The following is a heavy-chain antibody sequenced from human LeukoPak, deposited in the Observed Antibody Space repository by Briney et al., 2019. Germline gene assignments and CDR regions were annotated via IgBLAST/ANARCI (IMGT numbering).Heavy chain of an antibody. V-gene: IGHV1-46*01. D-gene: IGHD5-12*01. CDR3: AILPAGYSGYGDYYYGMDV. J-gene: IGHJ6*02. CDR2: INPSGGST. Sequence: GASVKVSCKASGYTFTSYYMHWVRQAPGQGLEWMGIINPSGGSTSYAQRFQGRVTMTRDTSTSTVYMELSSLRSEDTAVYYCAILPAGYSGYGDYYYGMDVWGQGTTVTVSS. CDR1: GYTFTSYY.